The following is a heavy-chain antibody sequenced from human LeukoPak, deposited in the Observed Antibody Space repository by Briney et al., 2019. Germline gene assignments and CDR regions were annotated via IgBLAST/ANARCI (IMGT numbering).Heavy chain of an antibody. Sequence: ASVKVSCKASGYTFTSYDINWVRQATGQGLEWMGIINPSGGSTSYAQKFQGRVTITADKSTSTAYMELSSLRSEDTAVYYCARVRCSGGSCYYDAFDIWGQGTMVTVSS. CDR1: GYTFTSYD. CDR2: INPSGGST. V-gene: IGHV1-46*01. J-gene: IGHJ3*02. CDR3: ARVRCSGGSCYYDAFDI. D-gene: IGHD2-15*01.